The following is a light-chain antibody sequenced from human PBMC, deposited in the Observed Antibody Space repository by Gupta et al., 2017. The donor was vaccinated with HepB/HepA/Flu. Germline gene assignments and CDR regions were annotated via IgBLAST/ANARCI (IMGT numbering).Light chain of an antibody. J-gene: IGKJ1*01. CDR1: QSVSSSY. Sequence: VLTQSPGTLSLSPGERATLPCRASQSVSSSYLAWYQQKPGQAPRLLIYGASSRATGIPDRFSGSGSGTDFTLTISRLEPEDFAVYYCQQYNKSPWTFGQGTKVEIK. CDR2: GAS. CDR3: QQYNKSPWT. V-gene: IGKV3-20*01.